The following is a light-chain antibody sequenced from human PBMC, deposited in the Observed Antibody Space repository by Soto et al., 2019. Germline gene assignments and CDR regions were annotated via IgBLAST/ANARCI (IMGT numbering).Light chain of an antibody. V-gene: IGKV3-20*01. CDR2: GAS. Sequence: EIVFTQSPGTLSLSPGERATLSCRASQSVSSSYLAWYQPKPGQAPRRLIYGASSRATGIPDRFSGSGSGTDFTLTISRLEPEDFAVYYCQQYDSSPMTFGQGTKVEIK. CDR1: QSVSSSY. CDR3: QQYDSSPMT. J-gene: IGKJ1*01.